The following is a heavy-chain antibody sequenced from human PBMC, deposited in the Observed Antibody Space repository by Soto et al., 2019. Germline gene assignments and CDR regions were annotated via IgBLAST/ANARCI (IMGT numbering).Heavy chain of an antibody. Sequence: SVKVSCKASGGTFSIYAISCVLQSPLQWLDWMGGIIPIFGTANYAQKFQGRVTITADESTSTAYMELSSLRSEDTAVYYCANPAPSYCGGDCLEAFDIWGQGTMVTVSS. V-gene: IGHV1-69*13. CDR2: IIPIFGTA. J-gene: IGHJ3*02. CDR3: ANPAPSYCGGDCLEAFDI. CDR1: GGTFSIYA. D-gene: IGHD2-21*02.